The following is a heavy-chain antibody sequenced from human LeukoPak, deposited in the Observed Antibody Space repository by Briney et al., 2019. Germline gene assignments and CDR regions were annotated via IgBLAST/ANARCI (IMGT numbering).Heavy chain of an antibody. CDR2: ISAYNGNT. V-gene: IGHV1-18*01. J-gene: IGHJ4*02. CDR3: ARVSVTTYIDY. Sequence: GASVKVSCKASGYTFTSYGISWVRQSPGQGLEWMGWISAYNGNTNYAQKLQGRVTMTTDTSTSTAYMELSRLRSDDTAVYYCARVSVTTYIDYWGQGTLVTVSS. CDR1: GYTFTSYG. D-gene: IGHD4-17*01.